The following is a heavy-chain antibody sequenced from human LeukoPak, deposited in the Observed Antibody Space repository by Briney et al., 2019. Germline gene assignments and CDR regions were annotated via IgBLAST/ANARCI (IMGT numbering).Heavy chain of an antibody. D-gene: IGHD1-26*01. V-gene: IGHV4-39*07. CDR2: LYYSGKT. Sequence: SDTLSLTCIISDDSISSSTYYWGWIRQPPGKGLEWIGTLYYSGKTYYNPSLKSRVTISIDTSKNQFSLKLTSATAADTAVYYCAGDHSSASYTYYYYYMDVWGKGTTVTVSS. CDR1: DDSISSSTYY. CDR3: AGDHSSASYTYYYYYMDV. J-gene: IGHJ6*03.